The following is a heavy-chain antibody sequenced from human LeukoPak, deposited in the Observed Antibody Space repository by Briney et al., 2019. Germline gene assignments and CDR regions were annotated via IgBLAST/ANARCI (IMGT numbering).Heavy chain of an antibody. V-gene: IGHV1-2*06. D-gene: IGHD5-12*01. Sequence: GASVKVSCKASGYTFTGSYIHWARQAPGPGLEWMGRLSTNNGATNYAQKFQGRVTMTRDTSITTAYMELTRLTSDDTAVYYCARGGQPPGWGQGTLVTVSS. J-gene: IGHJ4*02. CDR3: ARGGQPPG. CDR2: LSTNNGAT. CDR1: GYTFTGSY.